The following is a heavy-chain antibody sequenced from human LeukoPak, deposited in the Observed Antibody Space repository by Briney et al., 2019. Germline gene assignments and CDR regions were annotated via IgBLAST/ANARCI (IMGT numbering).Heavy chain of an antibody. J-gene: IGHJ6*04. CDR3: ARRFAAQLAFVDV. CDR2: ISYNGGST. Sequence: GGSLRLSCAASGFTVSSNYMSWVRQTPGKGLEYVSAISYNGGSTYYADSVKGRFTISRDNSKNTLYLQMGSLLPEDMGVYYCARRFAAQLAFVDVWGKGTTVTISS. D-gene: IGHD3-3*02. V-gene: IGHV3-64*02. CDR1: GFTVSSNY.